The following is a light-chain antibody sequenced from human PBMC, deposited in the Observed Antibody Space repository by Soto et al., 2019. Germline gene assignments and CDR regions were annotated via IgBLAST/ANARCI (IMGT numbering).Light chain of an antibody. J-gene: IGKJ1*01. Sequence: DFVMTQSPLSLPVTPGEPASISCRSSQSLLHGNGYTYLDWYLQKPGQSPQLLIYLVSNRTSGVHDRFSGSGSGTDFTLKISRVEDEDVGVYYCMQALQTPWTFGQGTKVEIK. CDR2: LVS. CDR1: QSLLHGNGYTY. V-gene: IGKV2-28*01. CDR3: MQALQTPWT.